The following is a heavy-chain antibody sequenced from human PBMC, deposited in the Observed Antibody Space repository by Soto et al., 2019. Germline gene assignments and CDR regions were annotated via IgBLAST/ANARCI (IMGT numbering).Heavy chain of an antibody. CDR3: ARDLSWGSKWYYYMDV. CDR1: GFTISGNA. J-gene: IGHJ6*03. CDR2: ISSSSTNI. V-gene: IGHV3-48*02. D-gene: IGHD3-16*01. Sequence: EVQLVESGGGLVQPGGSLRLSCAASGFTISGNAMNWVRQAPGRGLEWVSYISSSSTNIHYADSVRGRFTISRDNAKNSLYRQMNSLRDEDTAVYRCARDLSWGSKWYYYMDVWGKGTTVTVSS.